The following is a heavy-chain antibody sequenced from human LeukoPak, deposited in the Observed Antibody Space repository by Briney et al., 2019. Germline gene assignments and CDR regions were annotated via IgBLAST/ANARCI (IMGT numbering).Heavy chain of an antibody. V-gene: IGHV1-18*01. CDR3: ARDGSYRHFDF. CDR1: GYTFSNFG. J-gene: IGHJ4*02. D-gene: IGHD1-14*01. Sequence: ASVKVSCKTSGYTFSNFGINWVRQAPGQGLEWMGWISGNNDNPNYGQKFQGRFTVTTDTSTSTVYMELRSLTSDDTAVYYCARDGSYRHFDFWGQGTLVTVSS. CDR2: ISGNNDNP.